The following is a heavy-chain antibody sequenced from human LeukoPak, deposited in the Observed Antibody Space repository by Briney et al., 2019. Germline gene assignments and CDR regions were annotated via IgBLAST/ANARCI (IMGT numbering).Heavy chain of an antibody. V-gene: IGHV3-48*03. CDR2: ISSRGSSI. D-gene: IGHD1-26*01. CDR1: EFTLRSYD. J-gene: IGHJ4*02. Sequence: GGSLRLTCAASEFTLRSYDMNWVRQAPGKGLEWISFISSRGSSIYYADSVKGRFTISRDNAKNSLYLQMNSLRAEDTAVYYCARDSGSYRGVAYWGQGTLVTVSS. CDR3: ARDSGSYRGVAY.